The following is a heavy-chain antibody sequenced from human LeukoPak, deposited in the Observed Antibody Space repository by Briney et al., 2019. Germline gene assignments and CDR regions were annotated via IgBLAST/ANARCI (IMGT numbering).Heavy chain of an antibody. J-gene: IGHJ6*02. D-gene: IGHD3-22*01. CDR1: GYSISSDYY. CDR2: IYHSGST. Sequence: PSETLSLTCTVSGYSISSDYYWGWIRQPPGKGLEWIGSIYHSGSTYYNPSLKSRVTISVDTSKNQFSLKLSSVTAADTAVYYCARDRVEYYDSSGYLPPGYGMDVWGQGTTVTVSS. CDR3: ARDRVEYYDSSGYLPPGYGMDV. V-gene: IGHV4-38-2*02.